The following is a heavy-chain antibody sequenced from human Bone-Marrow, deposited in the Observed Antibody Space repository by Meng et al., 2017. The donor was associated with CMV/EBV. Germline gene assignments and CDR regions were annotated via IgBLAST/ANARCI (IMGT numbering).Heavy chain of an antibody. V-gene: IGHV4-39*07. D-gene: IGHD3-3*01. CDR3: ARVSIFGVVPNWFYP. CDR2: IYYSGST. Sequence: SETLSLTCTVSGGSISSSSYYWGWIRQPPGKGLEWIGSIYYSGSTYYNPSLKSRVTISVDTSKNQFSLKLSSVTAADTAVYYCARVSIFGVVPNWFYPWGQGTLVTVSS. CDR1: GGSISSSSYY. J-gene: IGHJ5*02.